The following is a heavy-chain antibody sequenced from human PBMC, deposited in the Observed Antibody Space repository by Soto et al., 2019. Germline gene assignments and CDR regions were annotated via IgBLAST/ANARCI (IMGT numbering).Heavy chain of an antibody. CDR3: AKEQGIAAAGNPGMDV. D-gene: IGHD6-13*01. Sequence: PGGSLRLSCAASGFTFSIYAMSWFRQAPGKGLEWVSAISGSGGSTYYADSVKGRFTISRDNSKNTLYLQMNSLRAEDTAVYYCAKEQGIAAAGNPGMDVWGQGTTVTVSS. CDR2: ISGSGGST. CDR1: GFTFSIYA. V-gene: IGHV3-23*01. J-gene: IGHJ6*02.